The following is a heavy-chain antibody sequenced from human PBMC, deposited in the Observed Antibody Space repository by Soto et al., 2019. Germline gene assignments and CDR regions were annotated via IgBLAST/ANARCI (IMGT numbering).Heavy chain of an antibody. Sequence: ASMKVSCKASGYTFTSYGISWVRQAPGQGLEWMGWISAYNGNTNYAQKLQGRVTMTTDTSTSTAYMELRSLRSDDTAVYYCARVYYYDSSGYSQNWFDPWGQGTLVTVSS. CDR1: GYTFTSYG. V-gene: IGHV1-18*01. CDR3: ARVYYYDSSGYSQNWFDP. D-gene: IGHD3-22*01. J-gene: IGHJ5*02. CDR2: ISAYNGNT.